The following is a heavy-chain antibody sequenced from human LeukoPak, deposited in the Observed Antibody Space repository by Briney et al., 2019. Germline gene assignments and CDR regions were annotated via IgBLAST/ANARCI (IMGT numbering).Heavy chain of an antibody. D-gene: IGHD1-1*01. CDR3: ARGSSRWNDGDWFDP. J-gene: IGHJ5*02. V-gene: IGHV3-33*01. Sequence: PGGPLRLSCAASGFTFINYGVHWVRQAPGKGLEWVAVIWSDGNNKYYADSVKGRFTISRDSSKNTLYLQMNSLRAEDTAVYYCARGSSRWNDGDWFDPWGQGTLVTVYS. CDR1: GFTFINYG. CDR2: IWSDGNNK.